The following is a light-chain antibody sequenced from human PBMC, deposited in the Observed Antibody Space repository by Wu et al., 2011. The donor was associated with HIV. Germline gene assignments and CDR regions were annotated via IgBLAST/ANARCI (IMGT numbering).Light chain of an antibody. Sequence: EIVLTQSPATLSLSPGERATLSCRASQSVTTYLAWYQQKPGQAPRLLIYDASKRAAGIPARFSGFGSGTDFTLTISRLEPEDFAVYYCQQYGSSPRTFGQGTKVEIK. CDR2: DAS. J-gene: IGKJ1*01. V-gene: IGKV3-20*01. CDR3: QQYGSSPRT. CDR1: QSVTTY.